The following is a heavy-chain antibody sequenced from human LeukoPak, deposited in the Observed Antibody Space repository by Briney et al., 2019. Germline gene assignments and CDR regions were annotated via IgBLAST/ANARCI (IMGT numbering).Heavy chain of an antibody. CDR3: ASTAVGGDYYYYMDV. D-gene: IGHD6-19*01. CDR1: GYTFTGYY. V-gene: IGHV1-2*02. CDR2: INPNSGGT. J-gene: IGHJ6*03. Sequence: PLASVTVSCKASGYTFTGYYMHWVRQAPGQGLEWMGWINPNSGGTNYAQKFQGRVTMTRDTSISTAYMELSRLKSDDTAVYYCASTAVGGDYYYYMDVWGKGTTVTVSS.